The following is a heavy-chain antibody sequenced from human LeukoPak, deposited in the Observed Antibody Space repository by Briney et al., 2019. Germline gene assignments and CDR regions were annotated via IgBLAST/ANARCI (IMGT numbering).Heavy chain of an antibody. CDR2: ISSDSSGI. CDR1: GFTFSNYA. J-gene: IGHJ3*02. Sequence: GGSLRLSCAASGFTFSNYAVTWVRQAPGKGLEWVSYISSDSSGIYYADSVKGRFTISRDNAKNSLHLQMNNLRAEGTAVYYCARDYIAMLGRNAFDIWGQGTMVTVSS. D-gene: IGHD3-10*02. CDR3: ARDYIAMLGRNAFDI. V-gene: IGHV3-48*01.